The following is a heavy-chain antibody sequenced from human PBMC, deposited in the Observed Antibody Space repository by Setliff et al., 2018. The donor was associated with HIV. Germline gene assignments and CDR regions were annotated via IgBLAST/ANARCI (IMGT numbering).Heavy chain of an antibody. V-gene: IGHV1-2*02. CDR3: ARDRGRYGDYRDFDY. Sequence: ASVKVSCKASGYAFTGYYLHWVRQAPGQGLGWMGWINPRDGGAKYAHNFEGRVTMTRDTSISTFYMEVTRLTSDDTAVYYCARDRGRYGDYRDFDYWGQGALVTVSS. CDR1: GYAFTGYY. J-gene: IGHJ4*02. CDR2: INPRDGGA. D-gene: IGHD4-17*01.